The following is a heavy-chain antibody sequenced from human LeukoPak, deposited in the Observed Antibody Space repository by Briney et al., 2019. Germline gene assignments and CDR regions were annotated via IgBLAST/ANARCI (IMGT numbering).Heavy chain of an antibody. CDR1: GFTFSNYE. CDR3: MKDPRGPDH. CDR2: ISGSGTIT. V-gene: IGHV3-23*01. Sequence: GGSLRLSCAASGFTFSNYEMNWVRQAPGKGLEWVSGISGSGTITYYADAVKGRFTVSRDNSKNTLYLQLNSLRVEDTAVYYCMKDPRGPDHWGQGTLVTVSS. J-gene: IGHJ4*02. D-gene: IGHD3-10*01.